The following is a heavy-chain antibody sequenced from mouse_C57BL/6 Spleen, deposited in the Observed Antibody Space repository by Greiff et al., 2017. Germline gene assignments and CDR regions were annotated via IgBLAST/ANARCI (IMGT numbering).Heavy chain of an antibody. D-gene: IGHD1-1*01. J-gene: IGHJ4*01. V-gene: IGHV1-22*01. Sequence: VQLQQSGPELVKPRASVKMSCKASGYTFTDYNMHWVKQSHGKSLEWIGYINPNNGGTSYNQKFKGKATLTVNKSSSTAYMELRSLTSEDSAVYYCARTDYYGSRHAMDYWGQGTSVTVSS. CDR2: INPNNGGT. CDR3: ARTDYYGSRHAMDY. CDR1: GYTFTDYN.